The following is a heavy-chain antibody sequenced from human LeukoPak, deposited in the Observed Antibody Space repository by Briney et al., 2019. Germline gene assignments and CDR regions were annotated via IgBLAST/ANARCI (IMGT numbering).Heavy chain of an antibody. Sequence: PSETLSLTCTVSGGSISSSTHYWGWIRQPPGKGLEWIGSIYYSGSTYYNSPLESRVTISVDTSKNQFSLKLSSVTAADTAVYYCARVNDFWSGSTNYYFDYWGQGTLVTVSS. CDR3: ARVNDFWSGSTNYYFDY. CDR2: IYYSGST. D-gene: IGHD3-3*01. V-gene: IGHV4-39*07. J-gene: IGHJ4*02. CDR1: GGSISSSTHY.